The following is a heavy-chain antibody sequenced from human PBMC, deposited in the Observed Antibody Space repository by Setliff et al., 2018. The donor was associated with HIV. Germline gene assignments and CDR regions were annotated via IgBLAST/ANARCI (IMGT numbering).Heavy chain of an antibody. CDR2: IGSDVSII. J-gene: IGHJ4*02. V-gene: IGHV3-48*01. D-gene: IGHD2-21*02. Sequence: PSETLSLSCVVSGVTFSIYSMAWVRQAPGKGLEWLSYIGSDVSIIFYGDSVKGRFTVSRDNAKNSLYLHMNNLRAEDTAVYYCASAGGGNSGTRWFDYWGQGALVTVSS. CDR1: GVTFSIYS. CDR3: ASAGGGNSGTRWFDY.